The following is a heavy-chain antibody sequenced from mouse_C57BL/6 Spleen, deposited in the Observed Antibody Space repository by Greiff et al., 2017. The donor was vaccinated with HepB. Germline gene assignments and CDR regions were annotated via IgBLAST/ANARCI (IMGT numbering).Heavy chain of an antibody. J-gene: IGHJ2*01. V-gene: IGHV1-64*01. D-gene: IGHD1-1*01. CDR1: GYTFTSYW. CDR2: IHPNSGST. CDR3: ARITTVVADYFDD. Sequence: QVQLQQPGAELVKPGASVKLSCKASGYTFTSYWMHWVKQRPGQGLEWIGMIHPNSGSTNYNEKFKSKATLTVDKSSSTAYMQLSSLTSEDSAVYYCARITTVVADYFDDWGQGTTLTVSS.